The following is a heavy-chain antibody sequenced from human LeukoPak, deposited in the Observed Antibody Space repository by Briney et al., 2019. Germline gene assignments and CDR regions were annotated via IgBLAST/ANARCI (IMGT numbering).Heavy chain of an antibody. CDR2: IYYSGST. CDR1: GGSISSGGYY. CDR3: ARLDYYDSSGYYAWFDP. V-gene: IGHV4-31*03. D-gene: IGHD3-22*01. J-gene: IGHJ5*02. Sequence: PSQTLSLTCTVSGGSISSGGYYWSWIRQHPGKGLEWIGYIYYSGSTYYNPSLKSRVTISVDTSKNQFSLKLSSVTAADTAVYYCARLDYYDSSGYYAWFDPWGQGTLVTVSS.